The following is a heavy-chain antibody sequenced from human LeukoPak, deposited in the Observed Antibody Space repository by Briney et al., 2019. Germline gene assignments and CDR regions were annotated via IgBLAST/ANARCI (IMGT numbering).Heavy chain of an antibody. CDR1: GFTFSNSW. J-gene: IGHJ5*02. D-gene: IGHD3-22*01. V-gene: IGHV3-7*01. CDR2: IKPDGSAK. Sequence: PGGSLRLSSAASGFTFSNSWMSWVRQAPGKGLEWVATIKPDGSAKYYVNSVTGRLTISRDNTKNSLFLQINTLRAEDTAVYYCANGGTYSSGPWGQGTLVTVSS. CDR3: ANGGTYSSGP.